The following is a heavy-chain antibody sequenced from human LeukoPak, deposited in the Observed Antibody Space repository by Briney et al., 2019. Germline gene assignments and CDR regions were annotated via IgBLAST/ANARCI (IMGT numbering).Heavy chain of an antibody. Sequence: GASVKVSCKASGYTFNTYGITWVRQAPGQGLEWMGWISGYNGKTNYAQKLQGRVTMTTDTSTSTAYMELRSLRSDDTAVYYCARGAEGWENDYWGQGTLVTVSS. V-gene: IGHV1-18*01. CDR3: ARGAEGWENDY. J-gene: IGHJ4*02. CDR2: ISGYNGKT. D-gene: IGHD1-26*01. CDR1: GYTFNTYG.